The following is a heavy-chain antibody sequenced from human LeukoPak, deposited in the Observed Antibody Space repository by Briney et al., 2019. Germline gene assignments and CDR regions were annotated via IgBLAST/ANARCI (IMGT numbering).Heavy chain of an antibody. CDR3: ATGSYDILTGYPHYYGMDV. Sequence: GGSLRLSCAASGFTVSSNYMSWVRQAPGKGLEWVSVIYSGGSTYYADSVKGRFTISRDNSKNTLYLQMNSLRAEDTAVYYCATGSYDILTGYPHYYGMDVWGQGTTVTVSS. CDR2: IYSGGST. V-gene: IGHV3-66*01. D-gene: IGHD3-9*01. J-gene: IGHJ6*02. CDR1: GFTVSSNY.